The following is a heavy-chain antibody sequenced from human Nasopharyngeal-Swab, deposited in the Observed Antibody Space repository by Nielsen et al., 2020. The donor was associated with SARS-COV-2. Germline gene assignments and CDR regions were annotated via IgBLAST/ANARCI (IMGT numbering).Heavy chain of an antibody. CDR2: IKQSGSGQ. CDR3: ARYCSTTSCPRGFDY. J-gene: IGHJ4*02. V-gene: IGHV3-7*01. D-gene: IGHD2-2*01. CDR1: GFTFSSYW. Sequence: GGSLRLSCAASGFTFSSYWMSWVRQAPGKGLEWVAHIKQSGSGQYYLDSVKGRFTISRDNAKNSLSLQMNSLRAEDTAVYYCARYCSTTSCPRGFDYWGQGTLVTVSS.